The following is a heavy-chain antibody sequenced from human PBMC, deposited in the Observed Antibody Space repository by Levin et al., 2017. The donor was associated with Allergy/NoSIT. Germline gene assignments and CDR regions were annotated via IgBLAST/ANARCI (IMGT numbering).Heavy chain of an antibody. V-gene: IGHV4-4*02. Sequence: SETLSLTCAVSGGSISSSNWWSWVRQPPGKGLEWIGEIYHSGSTNYNPSLKRRVTMLLDKSKNQFSLKLTSVTAADTAVYYCARETTVTGRGSDRWGQGTLVTVSS. CDR2: IYHSGST. CDR3: ARETTVTGRGSDR. J-gene: IGHJ5*02. D-gene: IGHD4-17*01. CDR1: GGSISSSNW.